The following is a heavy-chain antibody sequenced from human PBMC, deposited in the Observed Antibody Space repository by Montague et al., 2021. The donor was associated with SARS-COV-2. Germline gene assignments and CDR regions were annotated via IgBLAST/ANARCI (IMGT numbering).Heavy chain of an antibody. D-gene: IGHD3-16*02. CDR3: TGDYRSIVGDGLDI. J-gene: IGHJ3*02. V-gene: IGHV3-48*03. Sequence: SLRLSCAASGFTFSNYDMNWVRQAPGKGPEWISYISTSAYTTSYAGSVKSRFTISRDNGKNSLYLQMNSLRVEDTAVYYCTGDYRSIVGDGLDIWGQGTKVTVSS. CDR2: ISTSAYTT. CDR1: GFTFSNYD.